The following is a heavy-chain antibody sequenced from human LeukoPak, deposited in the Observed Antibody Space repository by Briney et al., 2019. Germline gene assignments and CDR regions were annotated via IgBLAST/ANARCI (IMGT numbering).Heavy chain of an antibody. J-gene: IGHJ3*02. CDR1: GFPFNMYT. D-gene: IGHD1-26*01. Sequence: GGSLRLSCAASGFPFNMYTMTWVRQAPGKGLEWVSSISGTSMYIYYADSVKGRLTIPRDNAKNSLYLQMTSLRAEDTAVYYCARGTPQGGLDIWGQGTMVTVSS. CDR3: ARGTPQGGLDI. V-gene: IGHV3-21*01. CDR2: ISGTSMYI.